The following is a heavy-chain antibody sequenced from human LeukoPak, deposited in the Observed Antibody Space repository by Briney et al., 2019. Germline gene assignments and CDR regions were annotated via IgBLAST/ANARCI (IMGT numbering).Heavy chain of an antibody. Sequence: PSETLSLTCTVSGGSISSYYWSWIRQPPGKGLEWIGYIYYSGSTNYNPSLKSRVTISVDTSKNQFSLKLSSVTAADTAVYYCARSGSSTSCYFDYWGQGTLVTVSS. V-gene: IGHV4-59*01. J-gene: IGHJ4*02. CDR1: GGSISSYY. D-gene: IGHD2-2*01. CDR2: IYYSGST. CDR3: ARSGSSTSCYFDY.